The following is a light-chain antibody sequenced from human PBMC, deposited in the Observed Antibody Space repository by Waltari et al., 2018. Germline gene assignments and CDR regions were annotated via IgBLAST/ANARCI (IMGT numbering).Light chain of an antibody. V-gene: IGKV3-11*01. CDR2: DAS. Sequence: EIILTQSPATLSLSPVERATLSCRASQSVNSLAWYQQKPDQAPRLLIYDASYRATGIPARFSGSGSGTDFTLTISSLETEDFAVYYCQQRSDWPPLTFGGGTKVEVK. J-gene: IGKJ4*01. CDR1: QSVNS. CDR3: QQRSDWPPLT.